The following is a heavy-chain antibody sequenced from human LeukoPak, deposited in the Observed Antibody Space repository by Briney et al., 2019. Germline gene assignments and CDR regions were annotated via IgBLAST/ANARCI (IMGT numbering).Heavy chain of an antibody. CDR2: IKQDGSEK. D-gene: IGHD3-16*02. CDR1: GFTFSSYW. CDR3: ARLMITFGGVIAADINWFDP. V-gene: IGHV3-7*01. J-gene: IGHJ5*02. Sequence: PGGSLRLSCAASGFTFSSYWMSWVRQAPGKGLEWVANIKQDGSEKYYVDSVKGRFTISRGNAKNSLYLQMNSLRAEDTAVYYCARLMITFGGVIAADINWFDPWGQGTLVTVSS.